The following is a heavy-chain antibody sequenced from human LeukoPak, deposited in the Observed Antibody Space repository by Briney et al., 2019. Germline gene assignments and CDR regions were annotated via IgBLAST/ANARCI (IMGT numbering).Heavy chain of an antibody. CDR3: AREHCSSTSCYYKKEDWFDP. Sequence: PSETLSLTCAVYGGSFSGYYWSWIRQPPGKGLEWIGEINHSGSTNYNPSLKSRVTISVDTSKKQFSLKLSSVTAADTAVYYCAREHCSSTSCYYKKEDWFDPWGQGTLVTVSS. J-gene: IGHJ5*02. V-gene: IGHV4-34*01. CDR1: GGSFSGYY. D-gene: IGHD2-2*01. CDR2: INHSGST.